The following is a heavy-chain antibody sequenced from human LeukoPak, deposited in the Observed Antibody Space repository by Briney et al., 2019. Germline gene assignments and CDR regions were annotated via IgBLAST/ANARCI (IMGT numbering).Heavy chain of an antibody. Sequence: PSQTLSLTCTVSGGSISSSSYDWGWIRQPPGKGLEWIGSIYYSGSTYYNPSLKSRVTISVDTSKNQFSLKLSSVTVADTAVYYCASDYDSSVAFDIWGQGTMVTVSS. D-gene: IGHD3-22*01. J-gene: IGHJ3*02. CDR3: ASDYDSSVAFDI. CDR2: IYYSGST. V-gene: IGHV4-39*01. CDR1: GGSISSSSYD.